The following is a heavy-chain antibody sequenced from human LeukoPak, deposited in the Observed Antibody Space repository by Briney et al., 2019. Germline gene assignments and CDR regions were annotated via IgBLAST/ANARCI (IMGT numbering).Heavy chain of an antibody. D-gene: IGHD2-15*01. CDR3: ATGPRIPDYYYGMDV. J-gene: IGHJ6*02. Sequence: GASVKVSCKVSGYALTELSMHWVRQAPGKGLEWMGGFDPEDGETIYAQKFQGRVTMTEDTSTDTAYMELSSLRSEDTAVYYCATGPRIPDYYYGMDVWGQGTTVTVSS. CDR2: FDPEDGET. V-gene: IGHV1-24*01. CDR1: GYALTELS.